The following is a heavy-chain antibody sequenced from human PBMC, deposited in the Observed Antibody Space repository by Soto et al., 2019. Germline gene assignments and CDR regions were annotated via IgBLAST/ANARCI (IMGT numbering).Heavy chain of an antibody. Sequence: WTWIRQPPGKGLEWIGNVHYSGSTNYNPSVKSRVTTSVDTAKNQLSLNLSSVTAADTAVYYGARHKDAGSDRGGMDVWGQGTTVTVSS. V-gene: IGHV4-59*08. CDR3: ARHKDAGSDRGGMDV. J-gene: IGHJ6*02. CDR2: VHYSGST. D-gene: IGHD6-25*01.